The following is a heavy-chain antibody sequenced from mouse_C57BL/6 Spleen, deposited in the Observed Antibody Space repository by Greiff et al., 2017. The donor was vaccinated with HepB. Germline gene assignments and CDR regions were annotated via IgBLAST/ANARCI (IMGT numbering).Heavy chain of an antibody. J-gene: IGHJ2*01. CDR1: GFNIKNTY. V-gene: IGHV14-3*01. CDR2: IDPANGNT. CDR3: AGDGGSSYGYFDY. Sequence: EVMLVESVAELVRPGASVKLSCTASGFNIKNTYMHWVKQRPEQGLEWIGRIDPANGNTKYAPKFQGKATITADTSSNTAYLQLSSLTSEDTAIYYCAGDGGSSYGYFDYWGQGTTLTVSS. D-gene: IGHD1-1*01.